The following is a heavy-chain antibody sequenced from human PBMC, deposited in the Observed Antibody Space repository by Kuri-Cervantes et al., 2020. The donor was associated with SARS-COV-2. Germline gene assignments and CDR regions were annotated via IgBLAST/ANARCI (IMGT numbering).Heavy chain of an antibody. CDR1: DDSISRGYY. J-gene: IGHJ4*02. D-gene: IGHD2-21*01. V-gene: IGHV4-38-2*01. Sequence: SQTLSLTCAVSDDSISRGYYWGWIRQSPGKGLEWIGSIYHSGSIFYNPSLKSRVTISVDTSKNQFSLKLSSVTAADTAVYYCARGYGVIAPLYYFDYWGQGTLVTVSS. CDR2: IYHSGSI. CDR3: ARGYGVIAPLYYFDY.